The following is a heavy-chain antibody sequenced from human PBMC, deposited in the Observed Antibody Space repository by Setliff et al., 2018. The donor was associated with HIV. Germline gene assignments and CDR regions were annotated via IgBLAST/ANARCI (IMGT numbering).Heavy chain of an antibody. Sequence: SETLSLTCTVSGGSISSYYWSWIRQPPGKGLEWIGYIYTSGSTNYNPSLKSRVTISVDTSKNQFSLKLSSVTAADTAVYYCAGTELRYYDSSGYPRPYFDYWGQGTLVTVSS. D-gene: IGHD3-22*01. CDR1: GGSISSYY. J-gene: IGHJ4*02. V-gene: IGHV4-4*09. CDR2: IYTSGST. CDR3: AGTELRYYDSSGYPRPYFDY.